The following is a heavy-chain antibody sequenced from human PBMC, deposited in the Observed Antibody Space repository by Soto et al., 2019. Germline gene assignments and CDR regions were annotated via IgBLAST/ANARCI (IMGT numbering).Heavy chain of an antibody. V-gene: IGHV4-31*03. CDR1: GGSISSGGHY. J-gene: IGHJ6*02. CDR2: IYYSGST. D-gene: IGHD3-10*01. Sequence: PSETLSLTCTVSGGSISSGGHYWSWIRQHPGKGLEWIGYIYYSGSTYYNPSLKSRVTISVDTSKNQFSLKLSSVTAADTAVYYCARELRFGEDYYGMDVWGRGTTVTVSS. CDR3: ARELRFGEDYYGMDV.